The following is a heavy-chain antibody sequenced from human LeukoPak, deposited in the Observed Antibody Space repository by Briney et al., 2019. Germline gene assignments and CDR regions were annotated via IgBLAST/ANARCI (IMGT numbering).Heavy chain of an antibody. CDR3: VTAPYGDYYYYMDV. V-gene: IGHV3-30*04. D-gene: IGHD4-17*01. CDR2: ISYDGSSK. CDR1: GFTFSTYA. J-gene: IGHJ6*03. Sequence: GGSLRLSCAASGFTFSTYAMHWVRQAPGKGLEWVAVISYDGSSKYYADSVKGRFTISRDNAKNTLYLQMNSLRAEDTSVYYCVTAPYGDYYYYMDVWGKGTTVTISS.